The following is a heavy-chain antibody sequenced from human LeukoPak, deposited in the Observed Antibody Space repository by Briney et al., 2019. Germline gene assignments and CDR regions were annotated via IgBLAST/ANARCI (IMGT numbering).Heavy chain of an antibody. D-gene: IGHD6-19*01. Sequence: SETLSLTCAVSGYSISSGYYWGWIRQPPGKGLEWIGSIYHSGSTYYNPSLKSRVTISVGTSKNQFSLKLSSVTAADTAVYYCARPRYSSGWNYFDYWGQGTLVTVSS. CDR1: GYSISSGYY. V-gene: IGHV4-38-2*01. CDR3: ARPRYSSGWNYFDY. J-gene: IGHJ4*02. CDR2: IYHSGST.